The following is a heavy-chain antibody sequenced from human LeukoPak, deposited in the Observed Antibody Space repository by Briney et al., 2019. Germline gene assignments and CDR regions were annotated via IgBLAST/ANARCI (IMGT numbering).Heavy chain of an antibody. J-gene: IGHJ4*02. D-gene: IGHD6-13*01. CDR1: GGSISSKSYY. V-gene: IGHV4-61*05. CDR3: ARQIAAGGTPLEY. Sequence: SETLSLTCTVSGGSISSKSYYWGWIRQPPGKRLEWIGYIDYGGSTDYKPSLKTRVTISLDTSKNQFSLKLTSVTAADTAVYYCARQIAAGGTPLEYWGQGTLVTVSS. CDR2: IDYGGST.